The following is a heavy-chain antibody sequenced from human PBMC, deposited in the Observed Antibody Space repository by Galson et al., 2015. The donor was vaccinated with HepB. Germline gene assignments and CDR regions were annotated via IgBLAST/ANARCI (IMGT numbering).Heavy chain of an antibody. Sequence: SLRLPCAASGFTFSGSAMSWVRQAPGKGPAWGSVISGSGGTTYYGDSVKGRITISRANSKNTLDLQMNSLRAEDTAVYYCAKEEGYIFGLPDYWGQGVLVTVSS. J-gene: IGHJ4*02. CDR3: AKEEGYIFGLPDY. CDR1: GFTFSGSA. CDR2: ISGSGGTT. D-gene: IGHD3-3*02. V-gene: IGHV3-23*01.